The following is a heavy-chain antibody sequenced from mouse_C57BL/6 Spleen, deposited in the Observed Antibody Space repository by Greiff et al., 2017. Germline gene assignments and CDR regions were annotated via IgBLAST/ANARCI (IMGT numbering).Heavy chain of an antibody. J-gene: IGHJ3*01. D-gene: IGHD2-1*01. CDR3: ARIYYGNSAWFAY. V-gene: IGHV8-8*01. CDR1: GFSLSTFGMG. CDR2: IWCDDAK. Sequence: ESGPGILQPSQTLSLTCSFSGFSLSTFGMGVGWIRPPSGQGLEWLAHIWCDDAKYYNQALKSRLTIYKDTSKNQVFLKSANVDTADTATYYWARIYYGNSAWFAYWGQGTLVTVAA.